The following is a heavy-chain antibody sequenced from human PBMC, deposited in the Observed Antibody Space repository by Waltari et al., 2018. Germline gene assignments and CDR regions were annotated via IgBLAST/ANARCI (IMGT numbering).Heavy chain of an antibody. J-gene: IGHJ4*02. V-gene: IGHV1-18*01. Sequence: QVQLVQSGAELKKPGASVKVSCEASGYTFTTCSVTWVRQAPGQGLEWMGWISPHIGNTRYAEKFRGRVTMTADTSTSTVYMELTSLIYDDTAIYYCARDRTPLDYWGQGTLVTVSS. CDR2: ISPHIGNT. CDR3: ARDRTPLDY. CDR1: GYTFTTCS.